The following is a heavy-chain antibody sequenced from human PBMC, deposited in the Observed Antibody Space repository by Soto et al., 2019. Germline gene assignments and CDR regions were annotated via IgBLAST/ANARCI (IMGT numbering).Heavy chain of an antibody. CDR2: ISGSGGST. J-gene: IGHJ4*02. V-gene: IGHV3-23*01. CDR1: GLTFSSYA. D-gene: IGHD6-19*01. Sequence: GGSLRLSCAASGLTFSSYAMSWVRQAPGKGLEWVSGISGSGGSTYYADSVKGRLTISRDNSKNTLYLQMNSLRAEDTAVYYCVKDLILGGWLTSLDYWGQGTLVTVSS. CDR3: VKDLILGGWLTSLDY.